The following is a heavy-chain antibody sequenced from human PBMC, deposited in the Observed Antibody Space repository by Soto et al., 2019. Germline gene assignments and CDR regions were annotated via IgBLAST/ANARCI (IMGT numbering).Heavy chain of an antibody. J-gene: IGHJ4*02. CDR1: GGSISSSSYY. Sequence: PSETLSLTCTVSGGSISSSSYYWGWIRQAPGKGLEWIGSIYYSGSTYYNPSLKSRLSISVDTSKSQFSLRLSSVTAADTAVYYCARHAWSGFYTRYYFDYWGQGSVVTVSS. D-gene: IGHD3-3*01. V-gene: IGHV4-39*01. CDR2: IYYSGST. CDR3: ARHAWSGFYTRYYFDY.